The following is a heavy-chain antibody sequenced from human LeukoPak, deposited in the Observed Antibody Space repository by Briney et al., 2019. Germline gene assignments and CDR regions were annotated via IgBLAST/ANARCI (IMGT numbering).Heavy chain of an antibody. CDR2: INPNSGGT. Sequence: ASVKVSCKASGYTFSGSDMNWVRQAPGQGLEWVGWINPNSGGTNYAQKFQGRVTMTRDTSISTAYMELSRLRSDDTAVYYCARGPYCSSTSCYVFDYWGQGTLVTVSS. D-gene: IGHD2-2*01. V-gene: IGHV1-2*02. J-gene: IGHJ4*02. CDR1: GYTFSGSD. CDR3: ARGPYCSSTSCYVFDY.